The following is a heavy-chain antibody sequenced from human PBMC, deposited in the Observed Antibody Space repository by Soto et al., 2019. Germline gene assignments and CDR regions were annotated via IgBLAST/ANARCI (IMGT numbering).Heavy chain of an antibody. CDR1: GGSISSPAYY. V-gene: IGHV4-31*03. Sequence: SETLSLTCTVSGGSISSPAYYWNWIRQQPGKGLEWIGYIYHSGNAYYNPSLRSRVTISVDTSKNQFSLKLISLTAADTAVYYCARATLRRPNWFDPWGQGTLVTVSS. D-gene: IGHD1-26*01. J-gene: IGHJ5*02. CDR3: ARATLRRPNWFDP. CDR2: IYHSGNA.